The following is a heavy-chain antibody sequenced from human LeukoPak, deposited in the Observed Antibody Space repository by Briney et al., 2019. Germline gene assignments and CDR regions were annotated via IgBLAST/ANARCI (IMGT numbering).Heavy chain of an antibody. CDR1: GFTFSSYA. Sequence: PGGSLRLSCAASGFTFSSYAMSWVRQAPGKGLEWVSAISGSGGSTYYADSVKGRFTISRDNSKNTLYLQMNSLRAEDTAVYYCAKKAFELKAAPWYFDLWGRGTLVTVSS. D-gene: IGHD6-25*01. J-gene: IGHJ2*01. CDR3: AKKAFELKAAPWYFDL. CDR2: ISGSGGST. V-gene: IGHV3-23*01.